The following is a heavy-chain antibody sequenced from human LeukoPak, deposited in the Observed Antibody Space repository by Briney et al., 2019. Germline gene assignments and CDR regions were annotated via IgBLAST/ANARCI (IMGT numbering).Heavy chain of an antibody. Sequence: PGGSLRLSCAASGFTFSSYEMNWVRQAPGKGLEWVSYISSSGSTIYYADSVKGRFTISRDNAKNSLYLQMNSLRAEDTAVYYCARARFDWLSHWGQGTLVTVSS. V-gene: IGHV3-48*03. CDR2: ISSSGSTI. CDR3: ARARFDWLSH. CDR1: GFTFSSYE. J-gene: IGHJ5*02. D-gene: IGHD3-16*01.